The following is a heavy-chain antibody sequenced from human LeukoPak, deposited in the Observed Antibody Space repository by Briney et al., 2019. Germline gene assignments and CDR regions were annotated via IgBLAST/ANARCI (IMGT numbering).Heavy chain of an antibody. CDR1: GFTFSSYA. J-gene: IGHJ4*02. CDR2: ISGSGGST. V-gene: IGHV3-23*01. Sequence: GGSLRLSCAASGFTFSSYAMSWVRQAPGKGLEWVSAISGSGGSTYYADSVKGRFTISRDNSKNTLYLQMNSLRAEDTAVYYCAKDRGYISGSLGLDYWGQGTLVTVSS. D-gene: IGHD6-19*01. CDR3: AKDRGYISGSLGLDY.